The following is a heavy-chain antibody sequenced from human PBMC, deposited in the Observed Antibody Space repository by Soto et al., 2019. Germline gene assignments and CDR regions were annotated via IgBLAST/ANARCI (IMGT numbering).Heavy chain of an antibody. CDR1: GFTFSSYA. D-gene: IGHD3-3*01. Sequence: GGFLRLACAASGFTFSSYAMHWVCQAPGKGLEWVSYISSSSSTIYYADSVKGRFTISRDNAKNSLYLQMNSLRDEDTAVYYCARDKGGEYYDFWSGQGTEYGYYYGMDVWGQGTTVTVSS. J-gene: IGHJ6*02. V-gene: IGHV3-48*02. CDR2: ISSSSSTI. CDR3: ARDKGGEYYDFWSGQGTEYGYYYGMDV.